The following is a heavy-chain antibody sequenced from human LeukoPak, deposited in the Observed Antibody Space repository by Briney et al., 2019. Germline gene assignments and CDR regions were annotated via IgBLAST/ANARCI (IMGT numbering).Heavy chain of an antibody. CDR1: GFSFRNHA. CDR2: ISGSGATT. CDR3: AKGLWGAYYYGMDV. D-gene: IGHD3-16*01. J-gene: IGHJ6*02. V-gene: IGHV3-23*01. Sequence: PGGSLRLSCVASGFSFRNHAMHWVRQAPGKGLEWVSVISGSGATTDHADSVMGRFTISRDNSKNTLYLQLDSLRAEDTAVYFRAKGLWGAYYYGMDVWGQGTTVTVSS.